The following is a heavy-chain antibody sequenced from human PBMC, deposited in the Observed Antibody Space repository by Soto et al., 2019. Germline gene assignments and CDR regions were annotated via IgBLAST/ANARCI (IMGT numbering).Heavy chain of an antibody. D-gene: IGHD2-15*01. Sequence: GGSLRLSCAASGFTFSSYDMHWVRQASGKGLEWVSAIGSAGDTYYPASVKGRFTISRENGRNSLYLQMNSLRVEDTAVYYCASYPIGYCSGGSCRTDYGMDVWGQGTTVTVSS. CDR2: IGSAGDT. CDR1: GFTFSSYD. J-gene: IGHJ6*02. CDR3: ASYPIGYCSGGSCRTDYGMDV. V-gene: IGHV3-13*01.